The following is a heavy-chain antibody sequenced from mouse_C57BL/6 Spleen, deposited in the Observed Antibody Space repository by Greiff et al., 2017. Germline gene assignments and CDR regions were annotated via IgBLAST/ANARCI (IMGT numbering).Heavy chain of an antibody. CDR3: ARDLGYCDV. J-gene: IGHJ1*03. Sequence: EVKLMESGGGLVKPGGSLKLSCAASGFTFSSYAMSWVRQTPEKRLEWVATISDGGSYTYYPDNVKGRFTISRDNAKNNLYLQMSHLKSEDTAMYYCARDLGYCDVWGTGTTVTVSS. V-gene: IGHV5-4*01. CDR2: ISDGGSYT. CDR1: GFTFSSYA.